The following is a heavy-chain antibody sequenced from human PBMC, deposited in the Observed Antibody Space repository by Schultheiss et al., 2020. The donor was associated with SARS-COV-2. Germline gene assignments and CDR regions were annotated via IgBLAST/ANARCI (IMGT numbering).Heavy chain of an antibody. CDR2: IYYSGST. CDR3: ARFYDILTGYSDY. CDR1: GGSISSGDYY. V-gene: IGHV4-30-4*01. J-gene: IGHJ4*02. Sequence: LRLSCTVSGGSISSGDYYWSWIRQPPGKGLEWIGYIYYSGSTYYNPSLKSRVTISVDTSKNQFSLKLSSVTAADTAVYYCARFYDILTGYSDYWGQGTLVTVSS. D-gene: IGHD3-9*01.